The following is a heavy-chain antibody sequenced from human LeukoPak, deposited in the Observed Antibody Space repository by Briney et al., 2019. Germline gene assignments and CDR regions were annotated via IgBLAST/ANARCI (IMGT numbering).Heavy chain of an antibody. V-gene: IGHV1-46*01. CDR1: GYTFTSYY. D-gene: IGHD3-22*01. CDR3: ARDATYYYDSSGYLPYYFDY. J-gene: IGHJ4*02. CDR2: INPSGGST. Sequence: ASVEVSCKTSGYTFTSYYMHWVRQAPGQGPEWMGIINPSGGSTSYAQKFQGRVTMTRDTSTSTVYMELSSLRSEDTAVYYCARDATYYYDSSGYLPYYFDYWGQGTLVTVSS.